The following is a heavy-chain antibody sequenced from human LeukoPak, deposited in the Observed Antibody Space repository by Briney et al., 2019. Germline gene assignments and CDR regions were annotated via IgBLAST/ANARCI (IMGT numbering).Heavy chain of an antibody. J-gene: IGHJ5*02. CDR2: MYYSGIT. CDR1: GGSISSYY. Sequence: PSETLSLTCTVSGGSISSYYWSWIRQPPGKGLEWIGYMYYSGITKYNPSLKSRVTISVDTSKNQFSLKLSSVTAADTAVYYCARSDGGFDPWGQGTLVTVSP. V-gene: IGHV4-59*01. D-gene: IGHD2-21*02. CDR3: ARSDGGFDP.